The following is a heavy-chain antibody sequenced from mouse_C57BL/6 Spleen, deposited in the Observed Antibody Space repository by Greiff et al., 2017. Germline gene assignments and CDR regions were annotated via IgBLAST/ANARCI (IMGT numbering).Heavy chain of an antibody. Sequence: VQLVESGPELVKPGASVKISCKASGYAFSSSWMNWVKQRPGKGLEWIGRIYPGDGDTNYNGKFKGKATLTADKSSSTAYMQLSSLTSEDSAVYFCAREGDYDGYFDVWGTGTTVTVSS. CDR1: GYAFSSSW. CDR2: IYPGDGDT. J-gene: IGHJ1*03. D-gene: IGHD2-4*01. V-gene: IGHV1-82*01. CDR3: AREGDYDGYFDV.